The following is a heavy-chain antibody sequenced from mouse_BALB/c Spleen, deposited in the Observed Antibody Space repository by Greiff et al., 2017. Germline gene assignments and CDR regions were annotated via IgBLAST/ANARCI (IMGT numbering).Heavy chain of an antibody. Sequence: VKLMESGPGLVAPSQSLSITCTVSGFSLTSYDISWIRQPPGKGLEWLGVIWTGGGTNYNSAFMSRLSISKDNSKSQVFLKMNSLQTDDTAIYYCVRDQGYYGDYWGQGTTLTVSS. D-gene: IGHD1-2*01. V-gene: IGHV2-9-2*01. CDR1: GFSLTSYD. CDR2: IWTGGGT. CDR3: VRDQGYYGDY. J-gene: IGHJ2*01.